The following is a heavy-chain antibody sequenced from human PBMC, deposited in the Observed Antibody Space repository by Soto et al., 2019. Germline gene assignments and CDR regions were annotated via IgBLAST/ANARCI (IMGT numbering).Heavy chain of an antibody. CDR1: GYTFTGYY. CDR3: ARDGGYCSGGSCYSDYYYYGMDV. Sequence: ASVKVSCKASGYTFTGYYMHWVRQAPGQGLKWMGWISPNSGGTNYAQKFQGWVTMTRDTSISTAYMELSRLRSDDTAVYYCARDGGYCSGGSCYSDYYYYGMDVWGQGTTVTVSS. V-gene: IGHV1-2*04. J-gene: IGHJ6*02. CDR2: ISPNSGGT. D-gene: IGHD2-15*01.